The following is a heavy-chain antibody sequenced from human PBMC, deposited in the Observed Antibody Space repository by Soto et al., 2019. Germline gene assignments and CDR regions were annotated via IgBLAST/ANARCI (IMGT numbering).Heavy chain of an antibody. Sequence: PSETLSLTCTVSGGSINNYYWSWIRQPPGRGLEWIGYIYYSGSTNYNPSLKRRLALSVHTSKNQFSLNLSSVTTADTAVYYCARAGTSSWYGYFEYWGRGAQVTVSS. CDR1: GGSINNYY. V-gene: IGHV4-59*01. CDR3: ARAGTSSWYGYFEY. J-gene: IGHJ4*02. CDR2: IYYSGST. D-gene: IGHD6-13*01.